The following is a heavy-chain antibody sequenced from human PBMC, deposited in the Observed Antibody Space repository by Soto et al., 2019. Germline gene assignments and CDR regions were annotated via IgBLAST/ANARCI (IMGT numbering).Heavy chain of an antibody. CDR1: GGSMNDFTHY. CDR2: ACYTGRT. V-gene: IGHV4-39*01. Sequence: PGETLSLTCSVSGGSMNDFTHYWAWMPQAPGKGLEWIATACYTGRTHYNSAHNRRATISVDTSQNQFSLEVTSVTAADTADYHCASASYFGVDVWGHGTTVTVSS. J-gene: IGHJ6*02. CDR3: ASASYFGVDV.